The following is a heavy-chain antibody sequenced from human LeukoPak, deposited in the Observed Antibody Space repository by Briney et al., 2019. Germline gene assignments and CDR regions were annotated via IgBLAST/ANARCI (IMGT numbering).Heavy chain of an antibody. J-gene: IGHJ6*03. CDR2: ISYDGSNK. Sequence: GGSLRLSCAASGFTFSSYAMHWVRQAPGKGLEWVAVISYDGSNKYYADSVKGPFTISRDNSKTTLYLQMNSLRSEDTAVYYCARGYSYGSSYYYYYYYMDVWGKGTTVTVSS. D-gene: IGHD5-18*01. CDR1: GFTFSSYA. CDR3: ARGYSYGSSYYYYYYYMDV. V-gene: IGHV3-30*04.